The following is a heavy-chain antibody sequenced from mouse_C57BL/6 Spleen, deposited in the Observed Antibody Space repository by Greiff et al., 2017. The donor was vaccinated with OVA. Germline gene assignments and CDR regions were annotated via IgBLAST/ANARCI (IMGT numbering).Heavy chain of an antibody. J-gene: IGHJ3*01. CDR2: ISDGGSYT. CDR3: ARALLLRAFAY. CDR1: GFTFSSYA. V-gene: IGHV5-4*03. Sequence: EVKLVESGGGLVKPGGSLKLSCAASGFTFSSYAMSWVRQTPEKRLEWVATISDGGSYTYYPDNVKGRFTISRDNAKNNLYLQMSHLKSEDTAMYYCARALLLRAFAYWGQGTLVTVSA. D-gene: IGHD1-1*01.